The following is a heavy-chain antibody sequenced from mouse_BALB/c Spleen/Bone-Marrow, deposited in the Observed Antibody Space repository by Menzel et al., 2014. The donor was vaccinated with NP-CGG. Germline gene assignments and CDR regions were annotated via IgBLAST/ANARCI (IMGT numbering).Heavy chain of an antibody. CDR3: ARDRGFGYDRTMDY. D-gene: IGHD2-2*01. V-gene: IGHV2-9*02. J-gene: IGHJ4*01. Sequence: VQLQQSGPGLVAPSQSLSITCTVSGFSLTSYGVHWVCQPPGKGLEWLGVIWAGGSTNYNSALMSRLSISKDNSKSQVFLKMNSLQTDDTAMYFCARDRGFGYDRTMDYWGQGTSVTVSS. CDR2: IWAGGST. CDR1: GFSLTSYG.